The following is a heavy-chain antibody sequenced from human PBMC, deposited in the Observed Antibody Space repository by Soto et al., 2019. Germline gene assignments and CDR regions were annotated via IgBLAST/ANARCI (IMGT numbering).Heavy chain of an antibody. Sequence: SVKVSCKASGGTFSSYAISWVRQAPGQGLEWMGGIIPIFGTANYAQKFQGRVTITEDESTSTAYMELSSLRSEDTAVYYCARVIAANKNWFDPWGQGTLVTVSS. CDR3: ARVIAANKNWFDP. D-gene: IGHD6-13*01. CDR1: GGTFSSYA. CDR2: IIPIFGTA. V-gene: IGHV1-69*13. J-gene: IGHJ5*02.